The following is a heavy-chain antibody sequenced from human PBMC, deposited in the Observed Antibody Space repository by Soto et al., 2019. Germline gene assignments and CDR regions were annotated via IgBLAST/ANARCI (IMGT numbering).Heavy chain of an antibody. CDR1: GFTFSSYA. D-gene: IGHD6-19*01. Sequence: EVQLLESGGGLVQPGGSLRLSCAASGFTFSSYAMSWVRQAPGKGLEWVSAISGSGGSTYYADSVKGRFTISRDNSKTTLYLQMNGLRAEDTAVYYCAKDGDGLGYSSGWYGYWGQGTLVTVSS. CDR2: ISGSGGST. J-gene: IGHJ4*02. V-gene: IGHV3-23*01. CDR3: AKDGDGLGYSSGWYGY.